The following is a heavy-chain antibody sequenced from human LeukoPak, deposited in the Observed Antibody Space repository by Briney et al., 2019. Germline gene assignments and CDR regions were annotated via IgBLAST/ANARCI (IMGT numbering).Heavy chain of an antibody. CDR2: IYYSGST. D-gene: IGHD5-12*01. J-gene: IGHJ4*02. CDR1: GGSINSGDYY. Sequence: SQTLSLTCTVSGGSINSGDYYWSWIRQPPGKGLEWIGYIYYSGSTYYNPSLKSRVTISVDTSKNQFSLKLSSVTAADTAVYYCARVKLEWLFDYWGQGTLVTVSS. CDR3: ARVKLEWLFDY. V-gene: IGHV4-30-4*01.